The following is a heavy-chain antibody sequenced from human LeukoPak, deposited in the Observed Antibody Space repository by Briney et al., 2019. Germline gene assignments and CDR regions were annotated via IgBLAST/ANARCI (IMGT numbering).Heavy chain of an antibody. CDR2: IWYGGSNK. V-gene: IGHV3-30*18. J-gene: IGHJ6*03. D-gene: IGHD3-16*01. CDR3: GKEEAPGVVQVAGGCYSYYYMDV. Sequence: GRSLRLSCAASGFTFSSYGMHWVRQAPGKGLEWVAVIWYGGSNKYYADSVKGRFNISRDNSKNTLYLQMNSLRAGERAVYYWGKEEAPGVVQVAGGCYSYYYMDVWGKGTTVTVSS. CDR1: GFTFSSYG.